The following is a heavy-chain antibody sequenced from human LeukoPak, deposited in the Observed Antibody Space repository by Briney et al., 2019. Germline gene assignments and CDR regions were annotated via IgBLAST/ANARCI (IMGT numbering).Heavy chain of an antibody. V-gene: IGHV3-30*04. CDR3: ARDRSGLMDV. J-gene: IGHJ6*04. CDR1: GFTFSSYA. CDR2: ISYDGSNK. Sequence: GGSLRLSCAASGFTFSSYAMHWVRQAPGKGLEWVAVISYDGSNKYYADSVKGRFTISRDNSKNTLYLQMNSLRAEDTAVYYCARDRSGLMDVWGEGTTVTVSS.